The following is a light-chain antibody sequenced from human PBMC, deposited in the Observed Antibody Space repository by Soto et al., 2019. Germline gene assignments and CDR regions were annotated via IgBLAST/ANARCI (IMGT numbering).Light chain of an antibody. CDR1: QSISSTY. V-gene: IGKV3-20*01. Sequence: EIVLTQSPATLSLSPGERATLSCRASQSISSTYLAWYQQKPGQAPRLLIYGASSRATGIPDRFSGSGSGTVFALTISRLEPEDFAVYYCQQYGSPPHIFGRGPKREIK. CDR3: QQYGSPPHI. CDR2: GAS. J-gene: IGKJ2*01.